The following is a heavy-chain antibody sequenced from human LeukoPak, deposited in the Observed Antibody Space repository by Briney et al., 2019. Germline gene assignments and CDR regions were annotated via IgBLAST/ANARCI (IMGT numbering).Heavy chain of an antibody. V-gene: IGHV4-34*01. CDR1: GGSFSGYY. J-gene: IGHJ3*02. Sequence: KTSETLSLTCAVYGGSFSGYYWSWIRQPPGKGLEWIGEINHSGSTNYNPSLKSRVTISVDTSKNQFSLKLSSVTAADTAVYYCARVEWFGELSPFDIWGQGTMVTVSS. D-gene: IGHD3-10*01. CDR3: ARVEWFGELSPFDI. CDR2: INHSGST.